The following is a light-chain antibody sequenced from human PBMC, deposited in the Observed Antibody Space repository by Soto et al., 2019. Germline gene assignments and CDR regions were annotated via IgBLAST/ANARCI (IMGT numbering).Light chain of an antibody. CDR2: DAY. CDR3: QRRHMWPIT. CDR1: QSFRGL. Sequence: EFVLTQSPGTLSLSPGERATLSCRASQSFRGLLAWYQQKPGQAPRLLIYDAYNRATGIPPRFSGSGSGTDFTLTISSLEPEDSAVYYCQRRHMWPITFGQGTRLEIK. J-gene: IGKJ5*01. V-gene: IGKV3-11*01.